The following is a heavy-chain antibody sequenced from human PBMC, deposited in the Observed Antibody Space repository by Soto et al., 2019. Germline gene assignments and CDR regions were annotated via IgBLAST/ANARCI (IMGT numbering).Heavy chain of an antibody. D-gene: IGHD5-18*01. J-gene: IGHJ4*02. Sequence: GESLKISCKGSGYSFTSYWISWVRQMPGKGLEWMGRIDPSDSYTNYSPSFQGHVTVSADKSISTAYLQWSSLKASDTAMYYCARRSGYSYGYADYFDYWGQGTLVTVSS. CDR3: ARRSGYSYGYADYFDY. CDR2: IDPSDSYT. V-gene: IGHV5-10-1*01. CDR1: GYSFTSYW.